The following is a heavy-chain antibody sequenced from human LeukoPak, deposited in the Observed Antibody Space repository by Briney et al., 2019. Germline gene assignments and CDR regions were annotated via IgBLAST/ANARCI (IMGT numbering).Heavy chain of an antibody. V-gene: IGHV3-11*01. CDR2: ISSSGSTI. CDR3: ARDAQMGGYCSSTSCYTGGNWFDP. D-gene: IGHD2-2*02. CDR1: GFTFSDYY. Sequence: GGSLRLSCAASGFTFSDYYMSWIRQAPGKGLEWVSYISSSGSTIYYADSVKGRCTISRDNAKNSLYLQMNSLRAEDTAVYYCARDAQMGGYCSSTSCYTGGNWFDPWGQGTLVTVSS. J-gene: IGHJ5*02.